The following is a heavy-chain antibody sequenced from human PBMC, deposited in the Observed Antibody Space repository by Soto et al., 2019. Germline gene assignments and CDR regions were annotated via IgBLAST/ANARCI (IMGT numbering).Heavy chain of an antibody. D-gene: IGHD2-21*02. Sequence: GGSLRLSCAASGFTFSDHYMDWVRQAPGKGLEWVGRSRNKAHTYTTEYAASVKGRFTISRDDSKDSLFLQMNSLRAEDTAVYYCARYIVVVTATYAFDIWGQGTMVTVSS. CDR3: ARYIVVVTATYAFDI. CDR1: GFTFSDHY. V-gene: IGHV3-72*01. J-gene: IGHJ3*02. CDR2: SRNKAHTYTT.